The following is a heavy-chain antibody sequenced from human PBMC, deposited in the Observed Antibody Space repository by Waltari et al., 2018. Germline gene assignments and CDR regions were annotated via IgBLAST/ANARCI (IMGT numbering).Heavy chain of an antibody. CDR2: IYYSGST. CDR1: GGPISRSGYY. D-gene: IGHD5-12*01. CDR3: ARHWKKSGYRFDP. J-gene: IGHJ5*02. Sequence: QRQLQESGLGLVKPSETLSLPRTASGGPISRSGYYWGWIRQSPGKGLEWIGSIYYSGSTDYNPTLESRVTISGDTSKNQFSLKLSSVTAADTAVYYCARHWKKSGYRFDPWGQGTLVTVSS. V-gene: IGHV4-39*01.